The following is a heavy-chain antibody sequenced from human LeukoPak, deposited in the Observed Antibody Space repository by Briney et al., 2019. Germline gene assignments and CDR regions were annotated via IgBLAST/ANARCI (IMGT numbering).Heavy chain of an antibody. Sequence: GGSLRLSCAASGFTFTTYSMTWVRQAPGKGLEWVSIISSGSSAIFSADALKGRFTISRDDAKNLLYLDMNSLRAEDTAVYYCARGHTAVSRHFDFWGQGTLVTVSS. CDR3: ARGHTAVSRHFDF. V-gene: IGHV3-21*01. CDR1: GFTFTTYS. J-gene: IGHJ4*02. D-gene: IGHD2-8*01. CDR2: ISSGSSAI.